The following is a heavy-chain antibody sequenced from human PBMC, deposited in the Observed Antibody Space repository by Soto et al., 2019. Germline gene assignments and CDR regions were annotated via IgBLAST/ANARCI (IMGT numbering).Heavy chain of an antibody. CDR3: ARERDRVADI. J-gene: IGHJ3*02. CDR2: INAYNGNR. V-gene: IGHV1-18*01. Sequence: QVHLVQSGPEVKKPGASVKVSCKASGYTFNTYGITWVRQAPGQGLEWMAWINAYNGNRIYAQNFQGRGTVTTDTSTSVDYMELMSLTSDDSAVYFCARERDRVADIWGVGTMVTVSS. CDR1: GYTFNTYG. D-gene: IGHD5-12*01.